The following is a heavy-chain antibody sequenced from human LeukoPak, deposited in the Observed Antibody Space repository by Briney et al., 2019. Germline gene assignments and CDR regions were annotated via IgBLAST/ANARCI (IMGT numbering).Heavy chain of an antibody. D-gene: IGHD3-3*01. CDR3: ARTIRFLKWSDWFDP. CDR2: IYYSGST. J-gene: IGHJ5*02. CDR1: GGSISSGGYY. V-gene: IGHV4-31*03. Sequence: SETLSLTCTVSGGSISSGGYYWSWIRQHPGKGLEWIGYIYYSGSTYYNPSLKSRVTISVDTSKNQFSLKLSSVTAADTAVYYCARTIRFLKWSDWFDPWGQGTLVTVSS.